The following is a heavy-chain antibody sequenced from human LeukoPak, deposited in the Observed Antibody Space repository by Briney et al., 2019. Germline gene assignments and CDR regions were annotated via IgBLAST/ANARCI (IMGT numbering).Heavy chain of an antibody. CDR1: GYTFTGYD. Sequence: GASVKVSCKASGYTFTGYDIHWVRQAPGQGLEWMGWINPNSGDTNYAQKLQGRVTMTRDTSISTAYMELSRLRSDDTAVYYCAGDNQQVWPPGPTAIDYWGQGTLVTVSS. CDR3: AGDNQQVWPPGPTAIDY. CDR2: INPNSGDT. J-gene: IGHJ4*02. D-gene: IGHD2-2*01. V-gene: IGHV1-2*02.